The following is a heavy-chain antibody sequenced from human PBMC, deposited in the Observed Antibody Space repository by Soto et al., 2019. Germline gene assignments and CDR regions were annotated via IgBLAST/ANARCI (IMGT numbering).Heavy chain of an antibody. J-gene: IGHJ3*02. CDR3: ARDPARRDPLPGSDAFDI. Sequence: VKATCKASGGTFSSCSLCWAQQEQGQGLEWMGGIIPIFGTANYAQKFQGRVTITADESTSTAYMELSSLRSEDTAVYYFARDPARRDPLPGSDAFDIWGQGSMVPV. CDR1: GGTFSSCS. CDR2: IIPIFGTA. V-gene: IGHV1-69*13.